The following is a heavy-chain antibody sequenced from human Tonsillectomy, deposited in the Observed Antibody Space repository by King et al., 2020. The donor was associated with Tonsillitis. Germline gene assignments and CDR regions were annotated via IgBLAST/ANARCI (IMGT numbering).Heavy chain of an antibody. CDR1: GGSFSGYY. CDR3: ARGLRLGRAFDI. J-gene: IGHJ3*02. V-gene: IGHV4-34*01. CDR2: INHSGST. Sequence: VQLQQWGAGLLKPSETLSLTCAVYGGSFSGYYWSWIRQPPGKGLEWIGEINHSGSTNYNPSLKSRVTISVDTSKNQFSLKLSSVTAADTAVYYCARGLRLGRAFDIWGQGTMVTVSS. D-gene: IGHD3-9*01.